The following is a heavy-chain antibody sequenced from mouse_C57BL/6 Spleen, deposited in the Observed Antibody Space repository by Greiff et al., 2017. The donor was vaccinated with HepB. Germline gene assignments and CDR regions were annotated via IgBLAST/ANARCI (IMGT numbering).Heavy chain of an antibody. CDR2: IHPNSGST. V-gene: IGHV1-64*01. J-gene: IGHJ4*01. Sequence: VQLQQSGAELVKPGASVKLSCKASGYTFTSYWMHWVKQRPGQGLEWIGMIHPNSGSTNYNEKFKSKATLTVDKSSSTAYMQLSSLTSEDSAVYYCARGGFTYAMDYWGQGTSVTVSS. CDR3: ARGGFTYAMDY. CDR1: GYTFTSYW.